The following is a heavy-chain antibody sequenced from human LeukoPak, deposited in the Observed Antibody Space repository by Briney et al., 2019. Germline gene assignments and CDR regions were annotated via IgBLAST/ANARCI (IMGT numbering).Heavy chain of an antibody. Sequence: GGSLRLSCAASGFTFSSYAMSWVRQAPGKGLEWVSGISGSGGSTYYADSVKGRFTISRDNSKNTLCLQMNSLRAEDTAVYYCAKDRVVTTRNFDHWGQGTLVTVSS. J-gene: IGHJ4*02. V-gene: IGHV3-23*01. D-gene: IGHD3-3*01. CDR1: GFTFSSYA. CDR2: ISGSGGST. CDR3: AKDRVVTTRNFDH.